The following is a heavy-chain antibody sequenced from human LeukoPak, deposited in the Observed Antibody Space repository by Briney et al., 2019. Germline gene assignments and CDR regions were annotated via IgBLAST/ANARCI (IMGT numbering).Heavy chain of an antibody. D-gene: IGHD5-18*01. Sequence: SETLSLTCTVSGGSISSYYWSWIRQPPGKGLEWIGYIYTSGSTNYNPSLKSRVTISVDTSKNQFSLKLSSVTAADTAVYYCARRHATYSQLWLRWYYFDYWGQGTLVTVSS. CDR1: GGSISSYY. V-gene: IGHV4-4*09. J-gene: IGHJ4*02. CDR2: IYTSGST. CDR3: ARRHATYSQLWLRWYYFDY.